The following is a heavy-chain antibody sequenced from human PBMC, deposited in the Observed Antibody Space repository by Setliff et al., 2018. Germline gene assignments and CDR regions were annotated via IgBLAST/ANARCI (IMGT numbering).Heavy chain of an antibody. V-gene: IGHV4-34*01. CDR1: GGSFSGYY. CDR3: ARGGMVRGVILRRNWFDP. CDR2: INHSGST. Sequence: KTSETLSLTCAVYGGSFSGYYWSWIRQPPGKGLEWIGEINHSGSTNYNPSLKSRVTISVDTSKNQFSLKLSSVTAADTAVYYCARGGMVRGVILRRNWFDPWGQGTLVTVSS. D-gene: IGHD3-10*01. J-gene: IGHJ5*02.